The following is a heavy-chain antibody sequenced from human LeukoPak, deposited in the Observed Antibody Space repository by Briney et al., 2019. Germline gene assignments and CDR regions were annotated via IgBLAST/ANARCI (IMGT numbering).Heavy chain of an antibody. V-gene: IGHV3-43*02. CDR1: GLTFDDYA. CDR3: GSEAAAGTMGRNWFDP. J-gene: IGHJ5*02. Sequence: AGGSLRLSCAASGLTFDDYAMHWVRQAPGKGLEWVSLISGDGGSTYYADSVKGRFTISRDNSKNSLYLQMNSLRTEDTALYYCGSEAAAGTMGRNWFDPWGQGTLVTVSS. D-gene: IGHD6-13*01. CDR2: ISGDGGST.